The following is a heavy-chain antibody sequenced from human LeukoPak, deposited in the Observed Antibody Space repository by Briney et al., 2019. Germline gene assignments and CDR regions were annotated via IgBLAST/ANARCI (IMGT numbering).Heavy chain of an antibody. CDR1: GGTFSSYA. Sequence: ASVKVSCKASGGTFSSYAISWVRQAPGQGLEWMGRIIPIFGIANYAQKFQGRVTITADKSTSTVYMELSSLRSEDTAVYYCATNYYDSSGYYGYFDYWGQGTLVTVSS. J-gene: IGHJ4*02. CDR2: IIPIFGIA. D-gene: IGHD3-22*01. V-gene: IGHV1-69*04. CDR3: ATNYYDSSGYYGYFDY.